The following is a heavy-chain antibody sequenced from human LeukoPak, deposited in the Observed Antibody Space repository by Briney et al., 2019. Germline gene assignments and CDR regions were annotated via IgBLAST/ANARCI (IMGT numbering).Heavy chain of an antibody. CDR3: ARLYCSGGSCYVNWFDP. Sequence: SETLSLTFTVSGGSISSYYWSWIRQPAGKGLEWIGRIYTSGSTNYNPSLKSRVTMSVDTSKNQFSLKLSSVTAADTAVYYCARLYCSGGSCYVNWFDPWGQGTLVTVSS. J-gene: IGHJ5*02. CDR1: GGSISSYY. CDR2: IYTSGST. V-gene: IGHV4-4*07. D-gene: IGHD2-15*01.